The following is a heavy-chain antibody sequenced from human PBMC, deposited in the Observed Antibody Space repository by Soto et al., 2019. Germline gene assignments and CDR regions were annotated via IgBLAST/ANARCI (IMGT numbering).Heavy chain of an antibody. D-gene: IGHD6-19*01. CDR2: ISGSGGST. CDR1: GFTFSSYA. CDR3: ASRSSGWYFDY. V-gene: IGHV3-23*01. J-gene: IGHJ4*02. Sequence: EVQLLESGGGLVQPGGSLRLSCAASGFTFSSYAMSWVRQAPGKGLEWVSVISGSGGSTYYTDSVKGRFTISRDNSKNTLYLHMNSLRAEDTAVYYCASRSSGWYFDYWGQGTLVTVSS.